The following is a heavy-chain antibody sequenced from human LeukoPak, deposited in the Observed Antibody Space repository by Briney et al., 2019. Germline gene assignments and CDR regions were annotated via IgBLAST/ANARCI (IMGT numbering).Heavy chain of an antibody. Sequence: SETPSLTCTVAGGSISRYYWSWIRQPPGKGLEWIGYIYYSGSTNYNPSLKSRVTMSVDTSKNQFSLKLNSVTAADTAVYYCARETFYGSGSLIDYWGQRTLVTVSS. V-gene: IGHV4-59*12. J-gene: IGHJ4*02. CDR1: GGSISRYY. CDR2: IYYSGST. CDR3: ARETFYGSGSLIDY. D-gene: IGHD3-10*01.